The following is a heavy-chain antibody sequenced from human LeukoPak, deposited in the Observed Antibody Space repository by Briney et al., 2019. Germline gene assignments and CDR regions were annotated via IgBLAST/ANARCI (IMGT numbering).Heavy chain of an antibody. D-gene: IGHD3-22*01. CDR1: GFTFSNYA. V-gene: IGHV3-30*04. J-gene: IGHJ3*02. CDR3: AKDLPGTMIVVVTEVAFDI. CDR2: ISYDGSDK. Sequence: GGSLRLSCAASGFTFSNYAMHWVRQAPGKGLEWVAAISYDGSDKYYADSVKGRFTISRDNSKNTLYLQMNSLRAEDTAVYYCAKDLPGTMIVVVTEVAFDIWGQGTMVTVSS.